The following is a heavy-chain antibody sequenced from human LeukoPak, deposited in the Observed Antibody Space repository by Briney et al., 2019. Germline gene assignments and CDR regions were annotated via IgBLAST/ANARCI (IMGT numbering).Heavy chain of an antibody. Sequence: LSLTCAVYGGSFSGYYWSWIRQPPGKGLEWVSFISKDGRTVSYADSVKGQFTISRDNSKNSLYLQMNSLTADDTAVYFCARVRGSYSSDYWGQGTLVTVSS. J-gene: IGHJ4*02. CDR1: GGSFSGYY. D-gene: IGHD5-12*01. CDR2: ISKDGRTV. CDR3: ARVRGSYSSDY. V-gene: IGHV3-11*01.